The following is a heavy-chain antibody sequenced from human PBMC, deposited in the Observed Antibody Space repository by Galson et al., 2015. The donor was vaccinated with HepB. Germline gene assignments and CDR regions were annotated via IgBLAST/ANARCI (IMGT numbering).Heavy chain of an antibody. Sequence: SVKVSCKASGYTFTNYGIIWVRQAPGQGLEWMGWISTYNGDTNYAQKFQGRVTMTTDTSTAAAYMELRSLRSDDTAVYYCARDGIMVRGVIIHEAFDIWGQGTMVTVSS. CDR2: ISTYNGDT. J-gene: IGHJ3*02. CDR1: GYTFTNYG. V-gene: IGHV1-18*01. D-gene: IGHD3-10*01. CDR3: ARDGIMVRGVIIHEAFDI.